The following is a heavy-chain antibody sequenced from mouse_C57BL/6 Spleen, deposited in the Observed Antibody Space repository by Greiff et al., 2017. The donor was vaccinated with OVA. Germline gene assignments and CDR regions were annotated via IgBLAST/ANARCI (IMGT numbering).Heavy chain of an antibody. CDR3: AMSYYGYDVDAMDY. V-gene: IGHV1-74*01. J-gene: IGHJ4*01. Sequence: QVQLQQPGAELVKPGASVKVSCKASGYTFTSYWMHWVKQRPGQGLEWIGRIHPSDSDTNYNQKLKGKATLTVDKSSSTAYMQLSSLTSEDSAVYYCAMSYYGYDVDAMDYWGQGTSVTVSS. CDR2: IHPSDSDT. CDR1: GYTFTSYW. D-gene: IGHD2-2*01.